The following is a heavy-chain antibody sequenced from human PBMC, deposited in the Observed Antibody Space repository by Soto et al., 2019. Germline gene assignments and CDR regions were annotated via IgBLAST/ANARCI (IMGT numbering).Heavy chain of an antibody. CDR2: ISGSGGST. CDR1: GFTFSSYA. D-gene: IGHD3-16*02. Sequence: GVLRLSCAASGFTFSSYAMSWVRQAPGKGLEWVSAISGSGGSTYYADSVKGRFTISRDNSKNTLYLQMNSLRAEDTAVYYCSKVGDYDYIWGSYRYTYYDYWGQGTLVTVSS. J-gene: IGHJ4*02. V-gene: IGHV3-23*01. CDR3: SKVGDYDYIWGSYRYTYYDY.